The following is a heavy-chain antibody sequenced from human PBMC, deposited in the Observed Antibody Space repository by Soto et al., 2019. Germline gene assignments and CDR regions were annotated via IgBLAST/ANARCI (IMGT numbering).Heavy chain of an antibody. V-gene: IGHV1-2*02. CDR1: GYTFTGYY. CDR3: ARSTARRNWFDP. Sequence: SVKVSCKASGYTFTGYYMHWVRQAPGQGPEWMGWINPNRGGTNYAQKLQGRVTMTRDTSISTAHMELSRLRSDDTAVYYGARSTARRNWFDPWGQGTLVTVSS. J-gene: IGHJ5*02. D-gene: IGHD6-6*01. CDR2: INPNRGGT.